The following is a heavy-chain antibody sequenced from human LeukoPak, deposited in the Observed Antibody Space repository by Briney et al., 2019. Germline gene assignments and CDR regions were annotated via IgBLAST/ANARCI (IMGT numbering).Heavy chain of an antibody. J-gene: IGHJ1*01. CDR1: GYTFTGFY. D-gene: IGHD6-13*01. V-gene: IGHV1-2*02. Sequence: ASVKVSCKASGYTFTGFYIHWVRQAPGQGLEWMGWINPNSGGTKYAQRFQGRVTMTRDTSISTAYMELNSLRSEDTAVYYCARGYSSSWYRGAQYFQHWGQGTLVTVSS. CDR3: ARGYSSSWYRGAQYFQH. CDR2: INPNSGGT.